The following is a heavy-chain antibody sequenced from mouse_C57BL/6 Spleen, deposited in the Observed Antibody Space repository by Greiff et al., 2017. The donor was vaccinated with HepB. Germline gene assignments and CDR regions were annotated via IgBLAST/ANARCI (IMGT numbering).Heavy chain of an antibody. CDR1: GYTFTSYW. J-gene: IGHJ1*03. D-gene: IGHD1-1*01. Sequence: QIQLQQPGAELVKPGASVKMSCKASGYTFTSYWITWVKQRPGQGLEWIGDIYPGSGSTNYNEKFKSKATLTVDTSSSTAYMQLSSLTSEDSAVYYGARVGYYGSRDWYFDVWGTGTTVTVSS. CDR2: IYPGSGST. V-gene: IGHV1-55*01. CDR3: ARVGYYGSRDWYFDV.